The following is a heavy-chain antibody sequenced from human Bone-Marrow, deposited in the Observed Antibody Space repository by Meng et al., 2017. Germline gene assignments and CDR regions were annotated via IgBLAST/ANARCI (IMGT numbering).Heavy chain of an antibody. J-gene: IGHJ4*02. CDR1: GFTFSSYW. D-gene: IGHD2-15*01. Sequence: GGSRRLSCAASGFTFSSYWMSGVRQAPGKGREWVANIKQDGSEKYYVDSVKGRFTISRDNAKNSLYLQMNSLRAEDTAVYYCARDIEDIVVVVAASGEYYFDYWGQGTLVTVSS. CDR3: ARDIEDIVVVVAASGEYYFDY. V-gene: IGHV3-7*01. CDR2: IKQDGSEK.